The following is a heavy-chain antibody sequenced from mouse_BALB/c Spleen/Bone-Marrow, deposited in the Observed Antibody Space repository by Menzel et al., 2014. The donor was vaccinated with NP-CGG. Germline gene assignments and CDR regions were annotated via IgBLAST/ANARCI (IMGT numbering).Heavy chain of an antibody. CDR3: ARSFAY. CDR1: GYTFTSYT. Sequence: QVQLQQSGAELARPGASVKMSCKASGYTFTSYTMHWVKQRPGQGLEWIGYINPSSGYTNYNQKFKDKATLTADKSSRLAFSQLSSLASAGSSGYCWARSFAYWGQGTLVTVSA. CDR2: INPSSGYT. J-gene: IGHJ3*01. V-gene: IGHV1-4*01.